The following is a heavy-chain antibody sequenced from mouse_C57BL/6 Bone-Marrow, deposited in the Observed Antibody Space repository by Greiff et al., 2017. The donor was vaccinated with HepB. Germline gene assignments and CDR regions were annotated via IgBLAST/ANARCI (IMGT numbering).Heavy chain of an antibody. CDR3: ARSYGSLYFDV. Sequence: EVKVVESGGGLVQPGGSLSLSCAASGFTFTAYYMSWVRQPPGKALEWLGFIRNKANGYTTEYSASVKGRFTISRDNSQSILYLQMNALRAEDSATYYCARSYGSLYFDVWGTGTTVTVSS. D-gene: IGHD1-1*01. CDR2: IRNKANGYTT. V-gene: IGHV7-3*01. J-gene: IGHJ1*03. CDR1: GFTFTAYY.